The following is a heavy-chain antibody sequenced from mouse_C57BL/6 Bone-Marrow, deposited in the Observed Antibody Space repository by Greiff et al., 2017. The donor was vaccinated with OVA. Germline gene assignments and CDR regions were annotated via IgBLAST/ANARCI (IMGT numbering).Heavy chain of an antibody. CDR1: GYSFTGYY. CDR3: ARPYYYGSSYVGAWFAY. J-gene: IGHJ3*01. Sequence: EVQLQQSGPELVKPGASVKISCKASGYSFTGYYMHWVKQSHGNILDWIGYIYPYNGVSSYNQKFKGKATLTVDKSSSTAYMELRSLTSEDSAVYYCARPYYYGSSYVGAWFAYWGQGTLVTVSA. CDR2: IYPYNGVS. D-gene: IGHD1-1*01. V-gene: IGHV1-31*01.